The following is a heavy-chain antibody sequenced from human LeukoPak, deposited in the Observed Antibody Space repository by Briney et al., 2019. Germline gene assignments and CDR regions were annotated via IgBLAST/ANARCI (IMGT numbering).Heavy chain of an antibody. Sequence: PSETLSLTCTVSGDSTSNFYWNWIRQSPGKGLEWIGNIHYSGSSVYNPSLKSRGTISIDTSRRQFFLKLNSVTAADTAVYFCALAPNSNWFDFWGPGTLVTVSS. CDR3: ALAPNSNWFDF. D-gene: IGHD2-8*01. V-gene: IGHV4-59*03. CDR2: IHYSGSS. J-gene: IGHJ5*01. CDR1: GDSTSNFY.